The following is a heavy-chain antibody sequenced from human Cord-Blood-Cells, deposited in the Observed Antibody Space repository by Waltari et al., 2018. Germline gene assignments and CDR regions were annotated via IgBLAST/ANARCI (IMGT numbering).Heavy chain of an antibody. D-gene: IGHD3-22*01. CDR1: GGSFSGYY. J-gene: IGHJ3*02. V-gene: IGHV4-34*01. Sequence: QVQLQQWGAGLLKPSEPLSLTCAVCGGSFSGYYWIWIRQPPGKGVEWIGEINHSGSTNDNPSLKCRHTISVDTSKNQFSLKLSSVTAADTAVYYCARTLYDSSGYYSDAFDIWGQGTMVTVSS. CDR3: ARTLYDSSGYYSDAFDI. CDR2: INHSGST.